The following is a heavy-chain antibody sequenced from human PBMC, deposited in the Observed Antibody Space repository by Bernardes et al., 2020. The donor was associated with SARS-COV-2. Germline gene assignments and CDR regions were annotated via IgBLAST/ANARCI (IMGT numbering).Heavy chain of an antibody. V-gene: IGHV3-43*01. D-gene: IGHD3-16*01. CDR3: AKDIEVGGVWGGMDV. Sequence: GGSLRLSCAASGFIFSDYAMSWVRQAPGKGLEWVSLITWDGSGSWYGDSVKGRFTISRDNSKNSLYLQMNSLRTEDTAFYYCAKDIEVGGVWGGMDVWGQGTTVTVSS. CDR2: ITWDGSGS. CDR1: GFIFSDYA. J-gene: IGHJ6*02.